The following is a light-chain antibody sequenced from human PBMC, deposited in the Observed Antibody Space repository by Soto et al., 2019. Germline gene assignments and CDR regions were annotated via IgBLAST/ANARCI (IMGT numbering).Light chain of an antibody. V-gene: IGKV3-20*01. CDR1: QSVSKNY. CDR2: GAS. J-gene: IGKJ5*01. Sequence: EIVFTQSPCTLSLTPGERATLSCRASQSVSKNYLAWYQQKPGQALRLLIYGASSRATGIPDRFSGSGSGTDFTLTISRLEPADFAVYYCQQYGSSTITFGQGTRLEIK. CDR3: QQYGSSTIT.